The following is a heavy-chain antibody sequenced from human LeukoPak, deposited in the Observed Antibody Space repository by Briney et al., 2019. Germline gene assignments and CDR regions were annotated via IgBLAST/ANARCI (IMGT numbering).Heavy chain of an antibody. CDR3: ARDPQYSYDDSGTFDS. Sequence: GGSLRLSCAGSGLAFSSYAMNWVRQAPGKGLEWVSGISSGGGTTYYADSVKGRFTISRDNSKNTLYLQMNSLRAEDTAVYYCARDPQYSYDDSGTFDSWGQGTLVTVSS. J-gene: IGHJ4*02. CDR1: GLAFSSYA. V-gene: IGHV3-23*01. CDR2: ISSGGGTT. D-gene: IGHD3-22*01.